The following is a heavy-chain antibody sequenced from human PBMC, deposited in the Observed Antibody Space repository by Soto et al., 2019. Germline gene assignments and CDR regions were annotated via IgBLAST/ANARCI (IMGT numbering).Heavy chain of an antibody. CDR2: IYYSGST. V-gene: IGHV4-59*11. J-gene: IGHJ1*01. CDR3: ARSRTTVTPSGFQH. Sequence: SETLSLTCTVSGGSISSLYWSWIRQPPGKGLEWIGYIYYSGSTNYNPSLKSRVTISVDTSKNQFSLKLSSVTAADTAVYYCARSRTTVTPSGFQHWGQGTLVTVSS. D-gene: IGHD4-17*01. CDR1: GGSISSLY.